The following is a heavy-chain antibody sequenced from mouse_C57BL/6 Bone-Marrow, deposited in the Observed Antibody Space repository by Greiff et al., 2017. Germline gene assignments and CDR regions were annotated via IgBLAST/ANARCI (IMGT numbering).Heavy chain of an antibody. CDR3: ARSPYYYGSSYWYFDV. V-gene: IGHV1-82*01. CDR2: IYPGDGDT. J-gene: IGHJ1*03. CDR1: GYAFSSSW. D-gene: IGHD1-1*01. Sequence: QVQLQQSGPELVKPGASVKISCKASGYAFSSSWVNWVKQRPGKGLEWIGRIYPGDGDTNYNGKFKGKATLTADKSSSTAYMQLSSLTSEDSAVYFCARSPYYYGSSYWYFDVWGTGTTVTVSS.